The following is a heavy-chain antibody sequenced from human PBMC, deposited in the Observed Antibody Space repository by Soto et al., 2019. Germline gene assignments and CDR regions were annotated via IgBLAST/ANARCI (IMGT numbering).Heavy chain of an antibody. CDR1: GFSLRPIGVG. V-gene: IGHV2-5*02. Sequence: QITLKESGPTLVKPTQTLTLTCTFSGFSLRPIGVGVGWIRQPPGKALEWLALIYWDDDKRYSPSLKGRLTITKDTSKNQVVLTMTNMDPVDTATYYCAHTFHDGSGNYPTYYFDYWGQGTLVTASS. D-gene: IGHD3-10*01. CDR2: IYWDDDK. CDR3: AHTFHDGSGNYPTYYFDY. J-gene: IGHJ4*02.